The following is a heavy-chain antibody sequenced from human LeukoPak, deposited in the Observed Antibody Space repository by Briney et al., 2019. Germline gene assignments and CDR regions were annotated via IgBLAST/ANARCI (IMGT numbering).Heavy chain of an antibody. J-gene: IGHJ4*02. D-gene: IGHD3-10*01. CDR3: ARGRRGGTMVRGVISRFDY. V-gene: IGHV4-39*07. Sequence: SETLSLTCTVSGGSISNSPYYWAWIRQSPGKGLEWVGSIFYTGRTYYNPSLESQVSISVDTSKNHLSLTLTSVTAADTAVYFCARGRRGGTMVRGVISRFDYWGQGTLVTVSS. CDR2: IFYTGRT. CDR1: GGSISNSPYY.